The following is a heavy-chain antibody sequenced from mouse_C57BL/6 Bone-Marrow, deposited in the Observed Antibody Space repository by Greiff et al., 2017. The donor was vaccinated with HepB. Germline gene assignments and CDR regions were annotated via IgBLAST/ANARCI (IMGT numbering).Heavy chain of an antibody. D-gene: IGHD2-1*01. J-gene: IGHJ3*01. V-gene: IGHV1-72*01. CDR2: IDANSGGT. CDR1: GYTFTSYW. Sequence: QVQLQQPGAELVKPGASVKLSCKASGYTFTSYWMHWVKQRPGRGLEWIGRIDANSGGTKYNEKFKSKATLTVDKPSSTAYMQLSSLTSEDSAVYYCTRCYYGNCVFAYWGKGTLVTVSA. CDR3: TRCYYGNCVFAY.